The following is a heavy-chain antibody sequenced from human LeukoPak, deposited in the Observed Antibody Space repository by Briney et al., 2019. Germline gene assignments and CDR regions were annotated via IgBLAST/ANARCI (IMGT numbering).Heavy chain of an antibody. V-gene: IGHV3-7*01. Sequence: GGSLRLSCAASGFTLSSYWMTWVRQAPGKGLEWVANIKQDGSVKYYVDSVKGRFTISRDNAKNSQYLQMNSLRAEDTAVYYCARVGRGDGSGYSVSNYYYMDVWGKGTTVTVSS. J-gene: IGHJ6*03. CDR2: IKQDGSVK. D-gene: IGHD3-22*01. CDR1: GFTLSSYW. CDR3: ARVGRGDGSGYSVSNYYYMDV.